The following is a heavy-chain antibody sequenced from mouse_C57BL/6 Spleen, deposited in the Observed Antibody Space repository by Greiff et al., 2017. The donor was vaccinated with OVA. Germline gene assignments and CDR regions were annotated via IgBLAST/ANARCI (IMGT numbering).Heavy chain of an antibody. CDR1: GYTFTSYW. CDR3: ARSSSFYGSSSYAMDC. J-gene: IGHJ4*01. D-gene: IGHD1-1*01. CDR2: IDPSDSYT. Sequence: QVQLQQPGAELVRPGTSVKLSCKASGYTFTSYWMHWVKQRPGQGLEWIGVIDPSDSYTNYNQKFKGKATLTVDTSSSTAYMQLSSLTSEDSAVYYCARSSSFYGSSSYAMDCWGQGTSVTVSS. V-gene: IGHV1-59*01.